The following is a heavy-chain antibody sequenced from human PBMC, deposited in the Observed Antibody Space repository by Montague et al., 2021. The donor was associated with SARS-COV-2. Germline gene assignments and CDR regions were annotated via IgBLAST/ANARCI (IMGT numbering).Heavy chain of an antibody. J-gene: IGHJ4*02. CDR3: ARNSFRARFLDWSFYFTF. Sequence: SETLSLTYAVYGGSFTTYYWSWIRQPPGKGLEWIGEINHGGTTNXNPALKSRVTMSVDTSKNQFSLTLTSVTAADTAIYFCARNSFRARFLDWSFYFTFWGQGSVVTVSS. D-gene: IGHD3/OR15-3a*01. CDR2: INHGGTT. CDR1: GGSFTTYY. V-gene: IGHV4-34*01.